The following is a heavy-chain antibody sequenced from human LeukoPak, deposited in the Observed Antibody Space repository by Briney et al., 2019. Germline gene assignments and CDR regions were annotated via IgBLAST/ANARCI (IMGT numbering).Heavy chain of an antibody. CDR1: GYTFSSYA. J-gene: IGHJ4*02. CDR2: IIPIFGTA. CDR3: ASGVSIAADDY. V-gene: IGHV1-69*13. D-gene: IGHD2-15*01. Sequence: GASVKVSCKASGYTFSSYAISWVRQAPGQGLEWMGGIIPIFGTANYAQKFQGRVTITADESTSTAYMELSSLRSEDTAVYYCASGVSIAADDYWGQGTLVTVSS.